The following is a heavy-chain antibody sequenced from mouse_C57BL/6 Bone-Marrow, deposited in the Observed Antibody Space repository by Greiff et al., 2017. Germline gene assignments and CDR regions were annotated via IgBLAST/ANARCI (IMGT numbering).Heavy chain of an antibody. Sequence: QVQLQQSGPGILQPSQTLSLTCSFSGFSLSTFGMGVGWIRQPSGKGLEWLAHIWWDDAQYYNPALKSRLTISKDTSQNQVFLKIANVDTADTATYSCARIAPYYYGSSYWYFDVWGTGTTVTVSS. J-gene: IGHJ1*03. CDR1: GFSLSTFGMG. CDR3: ARIAPYYYGSSYWYFDV. CDR2: IWWDDAQ. D-gene: IGHD1-1*01. V-gene: IGHV8-8*01.